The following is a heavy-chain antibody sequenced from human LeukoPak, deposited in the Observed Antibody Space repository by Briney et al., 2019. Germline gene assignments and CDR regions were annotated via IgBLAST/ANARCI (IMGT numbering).Heavy chain of an antibody. Sequence: ASVKVSCKASGCTFSSYAISWVRQAPGQGLEWMGGIIPIFGTANYAQKFQGRVTITADKSTSTAYMELSSLRSEDTAVYYCARDLKLPGISSSWHDDAFDIWGQGTMVTVSS. CDR3: ARDLKLPGISSSWHDDAFDI. CDR2: IIPIFGTA. V-gene: IGHV1-69*06. J-gene: IGHJ3*02. CDR1: GCTFSSYA. D-gene: IGHD6-13*01.